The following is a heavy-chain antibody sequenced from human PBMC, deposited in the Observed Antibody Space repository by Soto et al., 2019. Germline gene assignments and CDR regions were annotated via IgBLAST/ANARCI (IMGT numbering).Heavy chain of an antibody. CDR1: GFTFTSSA. D-gene: IGHD2-8*01. CDR2: IAVGSGYT. V-gene: IGHV1-58*01. CDR3: AADATAWQQMVPSDY. Sequence: VASVKVSCKASGFTFTSSAFQWVRQARGQRLEWIGWIAVGSGYTNYAQRFQDRVTLTRDMSKATTYMELSRLTSEDTAIYYCAADATAWQQMVPSDYWGQGTLVTVSS. J-gene: IGHJ4*02.